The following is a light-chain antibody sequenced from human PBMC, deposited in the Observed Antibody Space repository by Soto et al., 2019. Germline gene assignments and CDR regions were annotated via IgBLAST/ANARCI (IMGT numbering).Light chain of an antibody. CDR2: GAS. Sequence: EIVLTQSPGTLSLALGERATLSCRASQSVTNNYLAWYQQKLGQAPRLLIYGASTRAAGISDRFSGSGSGTDFTLTISRLEPEDFAVYYCQQYADFPPATFGGGTKVEIK. J-gene: IGKJ4*01. CDR3: QQYADFPPAT. V-gene: IGKV3-20*01. CDR1: QSVTNNY.